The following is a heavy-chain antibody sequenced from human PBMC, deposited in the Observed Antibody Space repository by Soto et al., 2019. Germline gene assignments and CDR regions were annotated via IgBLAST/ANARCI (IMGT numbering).Heavy chain of an antibody. CDR1: GYTLTSYD. CDR2: MNPNSGNT. D-gene: IGHD2-2*01. V-gene: IGHV1-8*01. J-gene: IGHJ4*02. Sequence: ASVKVSCKASGYTLTSYDINWVRQATGQGLEWMGWMNPNSGNTGYAQKFQGRVTMTRNTSISTAYMELSSLRSEDTAVYYCARFRMDCSSTSCFCYFDYWGQGTLVTVSS. CDR3: ARFRMDCSSTSCFCYFDY.